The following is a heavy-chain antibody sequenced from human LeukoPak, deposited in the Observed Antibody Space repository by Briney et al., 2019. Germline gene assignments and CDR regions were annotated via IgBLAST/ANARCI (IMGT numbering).Heavy chain of an antibody. V-gene: IGHV6-1*01. J-gene: IGHJ4*02. D-gene: IGHD6-19*01. Sequence: SQTRSLTCGISGDRVSSNNGAWNWIRQSPSRGLEWVGRTYDRSKWYNDYGTALQGQITIRTDKSKNQFSMHLYSVTPEDTAIYYCARDVGPSGWYTFDYWGQGILVTVSS. CDR2: TYDRSKWYN. CDR3: ARDVGPSGWYTFDY. CDR1: GDRVSSNNGA.